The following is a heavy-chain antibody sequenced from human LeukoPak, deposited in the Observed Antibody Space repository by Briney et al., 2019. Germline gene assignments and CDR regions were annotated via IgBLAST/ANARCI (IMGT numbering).Heavy chain of an antibody. D-gene: IGHD3-16*02. CDR1: GASISSGRYY. CDR2: ISTSGST. Sequence: SQTLSLTCSVSGASISSGRYYWNWIRHPAGKGLEWIGRISTSGSTYYNPSLKSRVTISVDTSKNQFSLKLNSVTAADTALYYCTRDRGIMLTFGGVIAKGAHYWGQGTLVTVSS. CDR3: TRDRGIMLTFGGVIAKGAHY. V-gene: IGHV4-61*02. J-gene: IGHJ4*02.